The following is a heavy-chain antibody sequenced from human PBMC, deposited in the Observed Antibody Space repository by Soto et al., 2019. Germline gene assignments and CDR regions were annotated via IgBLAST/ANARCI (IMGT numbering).Heavy chain of an antibody. CDR1: GFTFSSYG. CDR2: ISYDGSNK. V-gene: IGHV3-30*18. CDR3: AKAAGIGYCSGGSCYDAFDI. J-gene: IGHJ3*02. Sequence: QVQLVESGGGVVQPGRSLRLSCAASGFTFSSYGMHWVRQAPGKGLEWVAVISYDGSNKYYADSVKGRFTISRDNSKNTLYLQMNSLRAEDTAVYYCAKAAGIGYCSGGSCYDAFDIWGQGTMVTVSS. D-gene: IGHD2-15*01.